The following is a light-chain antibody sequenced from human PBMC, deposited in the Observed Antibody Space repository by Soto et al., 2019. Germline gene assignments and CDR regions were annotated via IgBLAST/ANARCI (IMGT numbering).Light chain of an antibody. CDR1: QSISSY. V-gene: IGKV1-39*01. CDR2: AAS. Sequence: DIQMTQSPSTLSASVGDRVTITFRASQSISSYLNWYQQKPGKAPKLLIYAASSLQSGVPSRFSGSGSGTDFTLTISSLQPEDFVTYYCQQSYSTITFGQGTRLEIK. J-gene: IGKJ5*01. CDR3: QQSYSTIT.